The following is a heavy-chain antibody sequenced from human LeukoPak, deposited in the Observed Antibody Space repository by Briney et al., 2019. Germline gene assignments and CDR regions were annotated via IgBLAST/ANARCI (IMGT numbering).Heavy chain of an antibody. CDR3: AKDSYYYGSGSYYLDY. CDR1: GFTFSSYA. CDR2: ISYDGSNK. J-gene: IGHJ4*02. D-gene: IGHD3-10*01. Sequence: GSLRLSCAASGFTFSSYAMHWVRQAPGKGLEWVAVISYDGSNKYYADSVKGRFTISRDNSKNTLYLQMNSLRAEDTAVYYCAKDSYYYGSGSYYLDYWGQGTLVTVSS. V-gene: IGHV3-30*04.